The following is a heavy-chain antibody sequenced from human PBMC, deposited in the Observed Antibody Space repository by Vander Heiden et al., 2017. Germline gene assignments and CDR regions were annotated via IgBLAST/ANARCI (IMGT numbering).Heavy chain of an antibody. CDR2: IKNDESDK. CDR1: GFTFSIYW. V-gene: IGHV3-7*01. D-gene: IGHD6-6*01. Sequence: EVQLVQSGGGLVQPGGSLRLSCAASGFTFSIYWMSWVRQAPGKGLEWVANIKNDESDKFYVDSVKGRFTVSRDNAKNSLYLQMNSLRAEDTAVYYCARLDHPLDRTFDYWGQGAPVTVSS. CDR3: ARLDHPLDRTFDY. J-gene: IGHJ4*02.